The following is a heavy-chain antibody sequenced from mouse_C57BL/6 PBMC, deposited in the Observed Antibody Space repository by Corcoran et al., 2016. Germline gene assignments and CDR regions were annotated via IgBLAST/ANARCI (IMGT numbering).Heavy chain of an antibody. Sequence: EVQLQQSGPELVKPGASVKISCKASGYTFTDYYMNWVKQSHGKSLEWIGDINPNNGGTSYNQKFKGKATLTVDKSSSTAYMELRSLTSEDSAVYYCAISLPITTVVAKDYWGQGTTLTVSS. V-gene: IGHV1-26*01. D-gene: IGHD1-1*01. J-gene: IGHJ2*01. CDR2: INPNNGGT. CDR3: AISLPITTVVAKDY. CDR1: GYTFTDYY.